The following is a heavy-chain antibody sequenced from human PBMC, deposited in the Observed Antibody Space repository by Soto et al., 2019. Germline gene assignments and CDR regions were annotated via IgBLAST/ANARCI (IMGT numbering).Heavy chain of an antibody. V-gene: IGHV3-30*19. Sequence: QVQLVESGGGVVQPGTSLRLSCVGSGFTFRSFVIHWVRQAPGRGLEWVALTSYDGTNKYFGDSVKGRFTLSRDNSRNKVDMKMDSLRPEATALYYCARWGTTGGLDVWGQGTLVSVSS. D-gene: IGHD3-16*01. CDR3: ARWGTTGGLDV. J-gene: IGHJ4*02. CDR1: GFTFRSFV. CDR2: TSYDGTNK.